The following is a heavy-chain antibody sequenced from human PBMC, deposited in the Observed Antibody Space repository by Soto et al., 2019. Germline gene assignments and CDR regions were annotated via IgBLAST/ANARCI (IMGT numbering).Heavy chain of an antibody. D-gene: IGHD6-13*01. Sequence: ASVKVSCKVSGYTLTELSMHWVRQAPGKGLEWMGIINPSGGSTSYAQKFQGRVTMTRDTSTSTAYMELRSLRSDGTAVYYCARDWAAAGPFDFWGQGTLVTVSS. CDR1: GYTLTELS. V-gene: IGHV1-46*01. CDR2: INPSGGST. CDR3: ARDWAAAGPFDF. J-gene: IGHJ4*02.